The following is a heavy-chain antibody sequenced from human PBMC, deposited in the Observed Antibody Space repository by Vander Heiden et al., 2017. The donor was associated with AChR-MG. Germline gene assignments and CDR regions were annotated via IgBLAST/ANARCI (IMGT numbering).Heavy chain of an antibody. J-gene: IGHJ6*02. D-gene: IGHD4-4*01. CDR1: GFTFRSFG. CDR2: IDGSGVDK. CDR3: AKDRGYTNPYGFNV. Sequence: EVQLLESGGGLAQPGGSLRLSCSGPGFTFRSFGLSWVRQAPGQGLEWVSAIDGSGVDKYYADSVKGRFTISRDNSKNTVDLEMISLRAEDTAIYYCAKDRGYTNPYGFNVWGRGTTVTVS. V-gene: IGHV3-23*01.